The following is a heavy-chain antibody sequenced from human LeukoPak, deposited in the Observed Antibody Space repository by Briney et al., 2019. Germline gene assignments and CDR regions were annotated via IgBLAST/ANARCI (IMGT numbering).Heavy chain of an antibody. CDR1: GGSISSSSYY. D-gene: IGHD3-9*01. CDR3: ARSGGGLYHDILTGWPTNGFDP. Sequence: SETLSLTCTVSGGSISSSSYYWGWIRQPPGKGLEWIGSIYYSGSTYYNPSLKSRVTISVDTSKNQFSLKLSSVTAADTAVYYCARSGGGLYHDILTGWPTNGFDPWGQGTLVTVSS. CDR2: IYYSGST. J-gene: IGHJ5*02. V-gene: IGHV4-39*01.